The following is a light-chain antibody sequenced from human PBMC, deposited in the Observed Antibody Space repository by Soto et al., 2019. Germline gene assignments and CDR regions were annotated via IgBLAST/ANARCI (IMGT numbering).Light chain of an antibody. V-gene: IGLV2-14*01. CDR1: SSGIRDYNY. Sequence: QSVLTQPASVSGSPGQSITISCTGTSSGIRDYNYVSWYQQLPGNAPKLIMYEVSSRPSGIFNRFSGSKSGNTASLTISGLQAEDEADYYCSSKSPDFFGTGTRSPS. J-gene: IGLJ1*01. CDR2: EVS. CDR3: SSKSPDF.